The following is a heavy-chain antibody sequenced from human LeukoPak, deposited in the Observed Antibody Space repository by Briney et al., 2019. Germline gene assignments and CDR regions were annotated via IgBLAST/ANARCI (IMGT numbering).Heavy chain of an antibody. CDR2: IRSKANNYAT. Sequence: GGSLRLSCAASGFNFSGSAMHWVRQASGKGLEWVGRIRSKANNYATSYAVPMKGRFTISRDDSKNTAYLQMNSLKTEDTAVYYCTSLSGPGNSRSYWGQGTLVTVSS. CDR1: GFNFSGSA. J-gene: IGHJ4*02. V-gene: IGHV3-73*01. CDR3: TSLSGPGNSRSY. D-gene: IGHD4-23*01.